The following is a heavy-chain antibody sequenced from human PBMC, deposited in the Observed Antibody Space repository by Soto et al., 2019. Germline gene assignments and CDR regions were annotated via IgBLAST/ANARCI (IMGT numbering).Heavy chain of an antibody. V-gene: IGHV1-18*01. Sequence: GASVKVSCKASGYTFTSYGISWVRQAPGQGLEWMGWISAYNGNTNYAQKLQGRVTMTTDTSTSTAYMELRSLRSDDTAVYYCARDLRHGFSSGYSYYYYGMDVWGQGTTVTVSS. J-gene: IGHJ6*02. D-gene: IGHD3-22*01. CDR3: ARDLRHGFSSGYSYYYYGMDV. CDR1: GYTFTSYG. CDR2: ISAYNGNT.